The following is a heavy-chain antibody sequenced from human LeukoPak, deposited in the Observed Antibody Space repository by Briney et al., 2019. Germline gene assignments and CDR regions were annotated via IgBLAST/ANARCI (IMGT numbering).Heavy chain of an antibody. V-gene: IGHV4-39*07. J-gene: IGHJ4*02. CDR1: GGSISSSSYY. CDR3: ARGRTAGSFDY. D-gene: IGHD2-15*01. CDR2: IYYSGST. Sequence: PSETLSLTCTVSGGSISSSSYYWGWIRQPPGKGLEWIGSIYYSGSTYYNPSLKSRVTISVDTSKNQFSLKLSSVTAADTAVYYCARGRTAGSFDYWGQGTLVTVSS.